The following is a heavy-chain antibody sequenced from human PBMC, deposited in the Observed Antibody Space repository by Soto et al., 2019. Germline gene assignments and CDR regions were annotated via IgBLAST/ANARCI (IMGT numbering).Heavy chain of an antibody. Sequence: EFLTMSFTGSGESFTSYWSGLVRQMPGKGLEWMGIIYPGDSDTRYSPSFQGQVTISADKSISTAYLHWSSLKASDTAMYYCARQGYSSSWSNWFDPWGQGTLVTVYS. D-gene: IGHD6-13*01. CDR2: IYPGDSDT. V-gene: IGHV5-51*01. J-gene: IGHJ5*02. CDR1: GESFTSYW. CDR3: ARQGYSSSWSNWFDP.